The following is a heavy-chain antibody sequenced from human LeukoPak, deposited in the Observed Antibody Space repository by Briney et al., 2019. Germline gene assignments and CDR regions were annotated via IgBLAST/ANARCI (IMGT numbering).Heavy chain of an antibody. Sequence: GGSLRLSCAASGFTFDDYTMHWVRQAPGKGLEWVSLISWDGGSTYYADSVKGRFTISRDNSKNSLYLQMNSLRAEDTALYYCAKDISPYYYDILTGYLDYWGQGTLVTVSS. J-gene: IGHJ4*02. CDR3: AKDISPYYYDILTGYLDY. CDR1: GFTFDDYT. V-gene: IGHV3-43*01. D-gene: IGHD3-9*01. CDR2: ISWDGGST.